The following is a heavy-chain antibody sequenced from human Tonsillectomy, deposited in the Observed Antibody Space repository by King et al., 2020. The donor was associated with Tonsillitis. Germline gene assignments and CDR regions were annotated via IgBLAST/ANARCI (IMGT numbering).Heavy chain of an antibody. V-gene: IGHV4-34*01. Sequence: VQLQQWGAGLLKPSETLSLTCAVYGGSFSTYYWSWIRQPPGKGLEWIGELNHSGRTNYNPSLKSRVTISVDTSKNQFSLKVSSETAADTALYYCARGSLTIFGVAPHYWGQGTLVTVSS. J-gene: IGHJ4*02. D-gene: IGHD3-3*01. CDR3: ARGSLTIFGVAPHY. CDR2: LNHSGRT. CDR1: GGSFSTYY.